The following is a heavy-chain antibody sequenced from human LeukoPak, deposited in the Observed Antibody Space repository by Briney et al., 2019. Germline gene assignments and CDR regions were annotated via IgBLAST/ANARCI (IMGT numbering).Heavy chain of an antibody. V-gene: IGHV3-21*01. CDR2: ISSSSSYI. CDR1: GLTFSSYS. Sequence: GGSLRLSCAASGLTFSSYSMNWVRQAPGKGLEWVLSISSSSSYIYYADSVKGRFTISRDNAKNSLYLQMNSLRAEDTAVYYCARDFQNWNAKYFDYWGQGTLVTVSS. D-gene: IGHD1-1*01. CDR3: ARDFQNWNAKYFDY. J-gene: IGHJ4*02.